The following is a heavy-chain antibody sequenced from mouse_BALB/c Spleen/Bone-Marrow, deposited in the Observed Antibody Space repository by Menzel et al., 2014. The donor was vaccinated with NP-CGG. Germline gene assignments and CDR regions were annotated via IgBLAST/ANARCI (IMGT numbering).Heavy chain of an antibody. V-gene: IGHV1-82*01. CDR1: GYAFSTSW. CDR2: IYPGDGDT. Sequence: QVQLQQSGPELMKPGASVKISCKASGYAFSTSWMNWVKQRPGQGLEWIGRIYPGDGDTNYNGKFKGKATLTADKSSSTAYMQLSSLTSVDSAVYFCARSDGYRAMDYWGQGTSVTVSS. J-gene: IGHJ4*01. D-gene: IGHD2-3*01. CDR3: ARSDGYRAMDY.